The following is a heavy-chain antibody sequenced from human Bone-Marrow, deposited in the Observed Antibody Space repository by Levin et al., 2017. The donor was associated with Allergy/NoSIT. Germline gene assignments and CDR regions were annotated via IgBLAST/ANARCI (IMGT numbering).Heavy chain of an antibody. D-gene: IGHD3-3*01. CDR1: GFTFSSYH. CDR3: ASPSTGFWSGYYVY. Sequence: GESLKISCEVSGFTFSSYHMSWVRQAPGKGLEWVANIKEDGSDKYYVDSVKGRFTISRDNAKNSLYLQMNSLRVEDTAVYYCASPSTGFWSGYYVYWGQGALVTVSS. CDR2: IKEDGSDK. V-gene: IGHV3-7*01. J-gene: IGHJ4*02.